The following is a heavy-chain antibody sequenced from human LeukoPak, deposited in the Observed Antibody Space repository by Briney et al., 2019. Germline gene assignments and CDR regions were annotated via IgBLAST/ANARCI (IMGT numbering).Heavy chain of an antibody. Sequence: SVKVSCKTSGGSINNYGINWVRQAPGQGLGWMGMIIPLLTRPKYAKKFQGRVTITADESADTAYMEVSRLTSEDTAVFFCAIVPKTGMPAITWGPGTLVSVSS. CDR1: GGSINNYG. V-gene: IGHV1-69*13. CDR3: AIVPKTGMPAIT. J-gene: IGHJ5*02. CDR2: IIPLLTRP. D-gene: IGHD6-6*01.